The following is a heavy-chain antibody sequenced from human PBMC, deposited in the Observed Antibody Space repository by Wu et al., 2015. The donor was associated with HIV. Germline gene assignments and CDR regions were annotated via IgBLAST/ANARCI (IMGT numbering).Heavy chain of an antibody. J-gene: IGHJ6*02. CDR3: ARDQQWPTEYYFYYGMDF. CDR1: GYTFTSYG. V-gene: IGHV1-18*01. Sequence: QVQLVQSGAEVKKPGASVKVSCKASGYTFTSYGISWVRQAPGQGLEWMGWISAYNSNTDYAQKFQGRVTMTTDTSTSTAYMELKNLRFDDTAVYFCARDQQWPTEYYFYYGMDFWGQGTTVTVS. D-gene: IGHD6-19*01. CDR2: ISAYNSNT.